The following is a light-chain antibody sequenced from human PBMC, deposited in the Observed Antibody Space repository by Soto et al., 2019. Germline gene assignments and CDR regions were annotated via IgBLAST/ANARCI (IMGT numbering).Light chain of an antibody. Sequence: EIHMTQSPSTLSASVGYRVTITCRASQSISSWLAWYQQKPGKAPKLLIYKASSLESGVPSRFSGSGSGTEFTLTISSLQPDDFATYYCQQYNSYAWTFGQGTKVDIK. CDR3: QQYNSYAWT. J-gene: IGKJ1*01. CDR2: KAS. CDR1: QSISSW. V-gene: IGKV1-5*03.